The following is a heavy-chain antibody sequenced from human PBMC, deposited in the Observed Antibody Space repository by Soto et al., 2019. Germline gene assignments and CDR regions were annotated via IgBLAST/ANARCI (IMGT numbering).Heavy chain of an antibody. CDR1: GGTFSSYA. Sequence: GASVKVSCKASGGTFSSYAISWVRQAPGQGLEWMGGIIPIFGTANYAQKFQGRVTITADESTSTAYMELSSLRSEDTAVYYCARGRVTMSFAGCFDLWGRGTLVTVSS. CDR2: IIPIFGTA. D-gene: IGHD3-10*02. J-gene: IGHJ2*01. CDR3: ARGRVTMSFAGCFDL. V-gene: IGHV1-69*13.